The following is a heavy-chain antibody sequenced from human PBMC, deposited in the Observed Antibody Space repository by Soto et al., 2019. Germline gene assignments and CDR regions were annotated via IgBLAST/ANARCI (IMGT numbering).Heavy chain of an antibody. Sequence: QVQLQESGPGLVKPSETLSLTCSVSGDSLNSYYWSWIRQSPGKGLEWLGYIYYSGDTMYNPSLQSRISISGATTENQFSLRLSSVTAAYTGAYFCARDRNKLWKNDAFDIWGQGTMVTVSS. CDR2: IYYSGDT. J-gene: IGHJ3*02. CDR3: ARDRNKLWKNDAFDI. D-gene: IGHD1-1*01. V-gene: IGHV4-59*01. CDR1: GDSLNSYY.